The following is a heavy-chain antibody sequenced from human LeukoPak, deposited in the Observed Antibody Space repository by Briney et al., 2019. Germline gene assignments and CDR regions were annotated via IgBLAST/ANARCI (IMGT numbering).Heavy chain of an antibody. D-gene: IGHD3-10*01. CDR2: ISCSSSYI. V-gene: IGHV3-21*01. Sequence: PGGSLSLSCAASGFTFSTYSRNWVRQAPGKGLEWVSSISCSSSYIYYAAPEKGRFIISRDNTKHSLYLQMNSLRAGDTGRHYCASVDYYGSGNYYNDVDYWGQGTRVTVSS. J-gene: IGHJ4*02. CDR1: GFTFSTYS. CDR3: ASVDYYGSGNYYNDVDY.